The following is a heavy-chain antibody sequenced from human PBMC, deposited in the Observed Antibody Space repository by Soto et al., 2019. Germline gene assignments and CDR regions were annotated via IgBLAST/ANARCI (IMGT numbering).Heavy chain of an antibody. CDR2: INAGNGNT. Sequence: QVQLVQSGAEVKKPGASVKVSCKASGYTFTSYAMHWVRQAPGQRLEWMGWINAGNGNTKYSQKFQGRVTITRDTPASTAYMELRSLRSEETAVYYCAGLQGGVVIAPSGDAFDTWGKGTMVTVSS. V-gene: IGHV1-3*01. CDR3: AGLQGGVVIAPSGDAFDT. J-gene: IGHJ3*02. D-gene: IGHD2-21*01. CDR1: GYTFTSYA.